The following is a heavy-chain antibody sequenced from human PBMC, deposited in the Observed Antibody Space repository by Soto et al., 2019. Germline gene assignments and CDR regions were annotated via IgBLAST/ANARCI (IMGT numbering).Heavy chain of an antibody. CDR3: ARDYYDILTGYYEAPGPSYYYYGMDV. J-gene: IGHJ6*02. Sequence: ASVKVSCKASGYTFTSCYMHWVRQATGQGLEWMGIINPSGGSTSYAQKFQGRVTMTRDTSTSTVYMELSSLRSEDTAVYYCARDYYDILTGYYEAPGPSYYYYGMDVWGQGTTVTVSS. V-gene: IGHV1-46*01. CDR2: INPSGGST. CDR1: GYTFTSCY. D-gene: IGHD3-9*01.